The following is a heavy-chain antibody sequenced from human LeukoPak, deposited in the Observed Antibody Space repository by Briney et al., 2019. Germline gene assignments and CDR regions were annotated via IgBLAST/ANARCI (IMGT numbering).Heavy chain of an antibody. Sequence: ASVKVSCKASGYTFTSYYMHWVRQAPGQGLEWMGIINPSGGSTNYADSVKGRFTISRDNSKNMLCLQMNSLRAEDTAEYYCAKEQRDWNYGVFDYWGQGTQVTVSS. CDR1: GYTFTSYY. V-gene: IGHV1-46*04. CDR2: INPSGGST. CDR3: AKEQRDWNYGVFDY. J-gene: IGHJ4*02. D-gene: IGHD1-7*01.